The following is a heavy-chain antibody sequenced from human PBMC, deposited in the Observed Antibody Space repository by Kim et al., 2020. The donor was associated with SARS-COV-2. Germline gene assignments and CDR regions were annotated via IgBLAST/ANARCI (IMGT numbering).Heavy chain of an antibody. V-gene: IGHV4-31*03. J-gene: IGHJ5*02. CDR2: IYYTGTT. CDR1: GGSITSADYY. CDR3: ANYHGSERRFDP. D-gene: IGHD3-10*01. Sequence: SETLSLTCTVSGGSITSADYYWTWIRQHPGKGPEWIGYIYYTGTTYYNPSLKSRLTLSVDTSNNQFSLNLSSVTAADTAVYYCANYHGSERRFDPWGQGTLVTVSS.